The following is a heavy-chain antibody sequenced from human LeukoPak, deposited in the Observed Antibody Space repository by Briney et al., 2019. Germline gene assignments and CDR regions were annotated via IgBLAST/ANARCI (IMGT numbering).Heavy chain of an antibody. CDR2: ISYDGSNK. Sequence: PGGSLRLSCAASGFTFSSYGMHWVRQVPGKGLEWVAVISYDGSNKYYADSVKGRFTISRDNSKNTLYLQMNSLRAEDTAVYYCAKDPPDGYYPDYWGQGTLVTVSS. CDR1: GFTFSSYG. J-gene: IGHJ4*02. CDR3: AKDPPDGYYPDY. V-gene: IGHV3-30*18. D-gene: IGHD5-24*01.